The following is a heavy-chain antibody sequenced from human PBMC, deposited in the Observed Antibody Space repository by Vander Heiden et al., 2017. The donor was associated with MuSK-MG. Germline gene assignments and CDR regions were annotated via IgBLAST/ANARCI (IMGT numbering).Heavy chain of an antibody. CDR3: TSADPGVWGDF. V-gene: IGHV3-15*01. J-gene: IGHJ4*02. Sequence: EAQLVESGGGLVKPGGYLRLSCAASGFSFTGAWMSWVRQAPGKGLEWVARIKSYSSGGTTDYAAPVQGRFTISRDDSKNMVYLQMNSLKSEDTAVYYCTSADPGVWGDFWGQGTRVTVSS. CDR2: IKSYSSGGTT. CDR1: GFSFTGAW. D-gene: IGHD7-27*01.